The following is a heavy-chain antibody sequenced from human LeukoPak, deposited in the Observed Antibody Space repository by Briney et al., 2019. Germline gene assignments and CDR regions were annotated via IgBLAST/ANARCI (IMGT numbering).Heavy chain of an antibody. D-gene: IGHD5-18*01. J-gene: IGHJ2*01. CDR1: GGSFSGYY. CDR2: INHSGST. V-gene: IGHV4-34*01. CDR3: AGQLWYWYFDL. Sequence: PSETLSLTCAVYGGSFSGYYWSWIRQPPGKGLEWIGEINHSGSTNYNPSLKSRVTISVDTSKNQFSLKLSSVTAADTAVYYCAGQLWYWYFDLWGRGTLVTASS.